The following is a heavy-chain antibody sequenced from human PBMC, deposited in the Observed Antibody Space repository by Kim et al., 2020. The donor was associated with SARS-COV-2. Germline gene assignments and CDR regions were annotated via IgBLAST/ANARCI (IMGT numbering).Heavy chain of an antibody. V-gene: IGHV1-69*13. Sequence: SVKVSCKASGGTFSSYAISWVRQAPGQGLEWMGGIIPIFGTANYAQKFQGRVTITADESTSTAYMELSSLRSEDTAVYYCARAGTTVTTRPPVYYYGMDVWGQGTTVTVSS. CDR3: ARAGTTVTTRPPVYYYGMDV. CDR2: IIPIFGTA. CDR1: GGTFSSYA. D-gene: IGHD4-4*01. J-gene: IGHJ6*02.